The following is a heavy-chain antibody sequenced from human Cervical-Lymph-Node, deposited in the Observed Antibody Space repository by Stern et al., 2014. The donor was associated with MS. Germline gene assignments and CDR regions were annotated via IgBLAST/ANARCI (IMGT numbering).Heavy chain of an antibody. Sequence: VHLVESGGGVVQPGRSLRLSCATSGFTFGRHSMHWVRQAPGKGLEWVAIISYDGSSQPYPASVKGRFTISRSNSNNTLYLQMNSLRVEDTAMYYCARPAAARYFDYWGQGSQVTVSS. CDR1: GFTFGRHS. J-gene: IGHJ4*02. D-gene: IGHD6-25*01. CDR3: ARPAAARYFDY. CDR2: ISYDGSSQ. V-gene: IGHV3-30-3*01.